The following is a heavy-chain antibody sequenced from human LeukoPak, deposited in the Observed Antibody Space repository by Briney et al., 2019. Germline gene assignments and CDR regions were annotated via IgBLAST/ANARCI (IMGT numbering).Heavy chain of an antibody. Sequence: SETLSLTCTVSGGSISTSNYYWGWIRQPPGKGLEWIGSIYHSGSTYYNPSLKSRVTISVDTSKNQFSLKLSSVTATDTAVYYCARGPYYYMDVWGKGTTVTVSS. J-gene: IGHJ6*03. V-gene: IGHV4-39*07. CDR3: ARGPYYYMDV. CDR1: GGSISTSNYY. CDR2: IYHSGST.